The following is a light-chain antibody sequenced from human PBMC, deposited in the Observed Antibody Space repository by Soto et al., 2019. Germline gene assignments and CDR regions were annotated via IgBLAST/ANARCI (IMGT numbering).Light chain of an antibody. J-gene: IGKJ1*01. Sequence: DFQMTQSPSSLSASVGDRVTITCRASQDISDHLAWYQHKPGKVPKLLIYEASTLLSGVPSRFSGGGSGTDFTLTISSLQPEDVATYCCQKYNKTPRTFGQGTKVELK. V-gene: IGKV1-27*01. CDR2: EAS. CDR3: QKYNKTPRT. CDR1: QDISDH.